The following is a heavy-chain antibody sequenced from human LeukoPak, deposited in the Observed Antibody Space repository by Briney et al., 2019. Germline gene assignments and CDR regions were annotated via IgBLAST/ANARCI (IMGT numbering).Heavy chain of an antibody. CDR2: IYYSGYT. D-gene: IGHD1-26*01. CDR3: ARVAVGATINYYFDY. CDR1: GGSISSYY. V-gene: IGHV4-59*01. J-gene: IGHJ4*02. Sequence: SETLSLTCTVSGGSISSYYWSWIRQPPGKGLKWIGNIYYSGYTTYSPSLRSRVTISVDTSKNQFSLNLSSVTAADTAVYYCARVAVGATINYYFDYWGQGTLVTVSS.